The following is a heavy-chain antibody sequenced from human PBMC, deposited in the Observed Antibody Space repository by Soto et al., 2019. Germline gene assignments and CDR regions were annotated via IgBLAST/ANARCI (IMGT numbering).Heavy chain of an antibody. Sequence: SETLSLTCAVSGYSISSGYYWGWIRQPPGKGLEWIGSINYSGSTHYSPSLKGRVKISVDTSKNQFSLKLGSVTAADTAVYFCARIIVGVTVDLWGQGSLVTVSS. J-gene: IGHJ5*02. D-gene: IGHD1-26*01. CDR3: ARIIVGVTVDL. CDR2: INYSGST. V-gene: IGHV4-38-2*01. CDR1: GYSISSGYY.